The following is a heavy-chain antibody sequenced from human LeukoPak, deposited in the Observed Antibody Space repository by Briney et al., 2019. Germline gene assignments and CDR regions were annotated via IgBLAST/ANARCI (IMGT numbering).Heavy chain of an antibody. CDR3: AKIPKQWLLMGVYFDY. Sequence: PGGTLRLSCAASGFTFSSYAMSWVRQAPGKGLEWVSGISGSGGTTYYADSVKGRFTISRDNSKNTLYVQMNSLRAEDTAVYYCAKIPKQWLLMGVYFDYWGQGTLVTVSS. D-gene: IGHD6-19*01. V-gene: IGHV3-23*01. CDR1: GFTFSSYA. CDR2: ISGSGGTT. J-gene: IGHJ4*02.